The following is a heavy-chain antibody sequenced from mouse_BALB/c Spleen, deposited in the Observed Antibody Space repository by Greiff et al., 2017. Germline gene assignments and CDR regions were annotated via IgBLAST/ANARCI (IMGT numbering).Heavy chain of an antibody. CDR1: GFTFSSYY. D-gene: IGHD1-1*01. CDR2: INSNGGST. J-gene: IGHJ3*01. CDR3: ARQGIYGGGFAY. V-gene: IGHV5-6-2*01. Sequence: EVKLVESGGGLVKLGGSLKLSCAASGFTFSSYYMSWVRQTPEKRLELVAAINSNGGSTYYPDTVKGRFTISRDNAKNTLYLQMSSLKSEDTALYYCARQGIYGGGFAYWGEGTLVTVSA.